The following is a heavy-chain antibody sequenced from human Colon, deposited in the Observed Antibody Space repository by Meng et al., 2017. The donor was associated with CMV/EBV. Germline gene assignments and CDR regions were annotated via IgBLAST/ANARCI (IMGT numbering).Heavy chain of an antibody. CDR1: GFTFSSYA. CDR3: ARDAHVAAAAAFDY. D-gene: IGHD6-13*01. V-gene: IGHV3-30-3*01. J-gene: IGHJ4*02. CDR2: ISYDGSNK. Sequence: GESLKISCAASGFTFSSYAMHWVRQAPGKGLEWAAVISYDGSNKYYADSVKGRFTISRDNSKNTLYLQMNSLRAEDTAVYYCARDAHVAAAAAFDYWGQGTLVTVSS.